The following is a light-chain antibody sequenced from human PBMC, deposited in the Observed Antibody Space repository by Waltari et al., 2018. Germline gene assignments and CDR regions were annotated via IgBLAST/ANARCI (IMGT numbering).Light chain of an antibody. V-gene: IGLV2-14*03. Sequence: QSALTQPASVSGSPGQSITISCTGTTSDVGAYDYVSWYQQHPGTAPKLMSYDIKRLPPRVSARVSGSKSGKTASMTSSELQTEDEADYYCSSSTATTRIFGGGTKLTVL. CDR1: TSDVGAYDY. CDR3: SSSTATTRI. J-gene: IGLJ2*01. CDR2: DIK.